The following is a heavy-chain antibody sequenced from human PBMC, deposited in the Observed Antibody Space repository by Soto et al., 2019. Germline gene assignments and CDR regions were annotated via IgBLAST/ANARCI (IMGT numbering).Heavy chain of an antibody. V-gene: IGHV3-30-3*01. D-gene: IGHD2-15*01. CDR1: GFSFSSYI. CDR2: ISSDASNK. J-gene: IGHJ6*02. Sequence: QVQLVESGGDVVQPGRSLRLSCAASGFSFSSYIMHWVRLPPGKGLEWVAAISSDASNKYYADSVKGRFTISRDNSKNTLSLQMTSLGAEDTALYYCAKEPLGISYGMDVWGQGTTVTVSS. CDR3: AKEPLGISYGMDV.